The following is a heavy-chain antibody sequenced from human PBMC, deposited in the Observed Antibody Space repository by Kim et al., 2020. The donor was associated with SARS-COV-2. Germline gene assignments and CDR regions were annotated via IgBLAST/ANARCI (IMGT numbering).Heavy chain of an antibody. J-gene: IGHJ5*02. CDR2: INHSGST. CDR3: ARGGEGTNWFDP. D-gene: IGHD1-1*01. V-gene: IGHV4-34*01. Sequence: SETLSLTCAVYGGSFSGYYWSWIRQPPGKGLEWIGEINHSGSTNYNPSLKSRVTISVDTSKNQFSLKLSSVTAADTAVYYCARGGEGTNWFDPWGQGTLV. CDR1: GGSFSGYY.